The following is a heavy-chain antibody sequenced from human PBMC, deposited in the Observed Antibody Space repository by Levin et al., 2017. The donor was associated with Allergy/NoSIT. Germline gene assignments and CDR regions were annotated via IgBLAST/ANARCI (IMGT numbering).Heavy chain of an antibody. CDR2: ISYDGSNK. CDR1: GFTFSSYA. CDR3: ARDFDPYSSSWPRTYNWFDP. J-gene: IGHJ5*02. D-gene: IGHD6-13*01. Sequence: GGSLRLSCAASGFTFSSYAMHWVRQAPGKGLEWVAVISYDGSNKYYADSVKGRFTISRDNSKNTLYLQMNSLRAEDTAVYYCARDFDPYSSSWPRTYNWFDPWGQGTLVTVSS. V-gene: IGHV3-30*04.